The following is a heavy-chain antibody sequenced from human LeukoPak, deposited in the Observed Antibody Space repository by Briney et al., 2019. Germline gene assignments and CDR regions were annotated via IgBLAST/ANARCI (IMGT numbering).Heavy chain of an antibody. CDR3: ARDRSRIYAQGFGP. CDR1: GGSISSSSYY. J-gene: IGHJ5*02. Sequence: SETLSLTCTVSGGSISSSSYYWGWLRQPPGKGLEWIGSIYYSGSTYYNPSLKSRVTISVDTSNNQFSLKLSSVTAADTAVYYCARDRSRIYAQGFGPWGQGTLVTVSS. CDR2: IYYSGST. V-gene: IGHV4-39*07. D-gene: IGHD5/OR15-5a*01.